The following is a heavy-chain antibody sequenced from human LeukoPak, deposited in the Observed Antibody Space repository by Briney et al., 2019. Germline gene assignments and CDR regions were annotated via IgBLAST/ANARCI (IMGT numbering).Heavy chain of an antibody. CDR3: ARGPHNYYDSSGYYYNYYYYGMDV. CDR1: GGSFSGYY. Sequence: SETLSLTCAVYGGSFSGYYWSWIRQPPGKGLEWIGEINHSGSTNYNPSLKSRVTISVDTSKNQFSLKLSSVTAADTAVYYCARGPHNYYDSSGYYYNYYYYGMDVWGQGTTVTVSS. CDR2: INHSGST. D-gene: IGHD3-22*01. V-gene: IGHV4-34*01. J-gene: IGHJ6*02.